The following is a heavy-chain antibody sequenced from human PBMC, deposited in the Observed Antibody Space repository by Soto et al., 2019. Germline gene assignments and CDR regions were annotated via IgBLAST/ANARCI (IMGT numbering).Heavy chain of an antibody. D-gene: IGHD3-3*01. V-gene: IGHV1-8*01. CDR1: GYTFTSYD. CDR3: ARNWGPYYDFWSGSYYYGMDF. J-gene: IGHJ6*02. Sequence: ASVKVSCKASGYTFTSYDINWVRQATGQGLEWMGWMNPNSGNTGYAQKFQGRVTMTRNTSISTAYMELSSLRSEDTAVYYCARNWGPYYDFWSGSYYYGMDFWGQGTTVTVSS. CDR2: MNPNSGNT.